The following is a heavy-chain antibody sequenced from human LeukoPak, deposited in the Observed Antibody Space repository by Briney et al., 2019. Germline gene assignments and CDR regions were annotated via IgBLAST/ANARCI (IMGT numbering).Heavy chain of an antibody. CDR1: GYRFTSYW. CDR3: ARLYLPYTSAWYGSAFDI. Sequence: GESLKISCKGSGYRFTSYWIGWVRQMPGKGLEWMGTIYPGDSDTRCSPSFQGQVTISADRSITTAYLQWSSLKASDTAMYYCARLYLPYTSAWYGSAFDIWGQGTMVTVSS. D-gene: IGHD6-13*01. V-gene: IGHV5-51*01. J-gene: IGHJ3*02. CDR2: IYPGDSDT.